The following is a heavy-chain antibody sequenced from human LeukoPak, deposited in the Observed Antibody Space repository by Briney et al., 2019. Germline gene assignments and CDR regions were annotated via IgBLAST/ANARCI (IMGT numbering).Heavy chain of an antibody. CDR3: ARIGYSSSSFDY. CDR1: GFTFSSYW. D-gene: IGHD6-6*01. Sequence: GGSLRLSCAASGFTFSSYWVSWVRQAPGNGLEWVANIKRDGSEKHYVDSVKGRFTISRDNSKNTLYLQMNSLRAEDTAVYYCARIGYSSSSFDYWGQGALVTVSS. CDR2: IKRDGSEK. J-gene: IGHJ4*02. V-gene: IGHV3-7*01.